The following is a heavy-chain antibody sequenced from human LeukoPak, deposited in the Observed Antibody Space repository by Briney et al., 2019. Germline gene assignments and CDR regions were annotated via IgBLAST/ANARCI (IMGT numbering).Heavy chain of an antibody. CDR1: GFTFSTSS. CDR3: ARDFVEMATITGDS. D-gene: IGHD5-24*01. V-gene: IGHV3-48*02. CDR2: ISSSSNTI. J-gene: IGHJ4*02. Sequence: GGSLRLSCAASGFTFSTSSMNWVRQAPGKGLEWVSYISSSSNTIYYADSVKGRFTISRDNAKNSLYLHMNGLRDEDTAVYYCARDFVEMATITGDSWGQGTLVTVSS.